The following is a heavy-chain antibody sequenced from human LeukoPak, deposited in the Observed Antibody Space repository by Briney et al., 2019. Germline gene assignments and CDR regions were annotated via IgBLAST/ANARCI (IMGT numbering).Heavy chain of an antibody. D-gene: IGHD4-17*01. CDR3: ARRSYGTYGSDY. J-gene: IGHJ4*02. V-gene: IGHV3-66*04. CDR2: IYSGGST. CDR1: GFTVSSNY. Sequence: PGGSLRLSCAASGFTVSSNYMRLVRQAPGKWLEWVSVIYSGGSTCYADSVKGRFTISRDNSKNTLYLQMNSRRAEDTAVYYCARRSYGTYGSDYWGQGTLVTVSS.